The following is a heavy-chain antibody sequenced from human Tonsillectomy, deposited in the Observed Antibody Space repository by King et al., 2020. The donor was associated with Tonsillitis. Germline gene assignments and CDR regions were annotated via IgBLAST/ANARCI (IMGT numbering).Heavy chain of an antibody. V-gene: IGHV3-30*18. D-gene: IGHD1-26*01. Sequence: VQLVESGGGVVQPGRSLRLSCAASGFTFSSYGMHWVRQAPGKGLEWVAVISYDGSNKYYADSVKGRFTISRDNSKNTLYLQMNSLRAEDTAVYYCAKAWESLAAVYAFDIWGQGTMVTVSS. CDR3: AKAWESLAAVYAFDI. CDR2: ISYDGSNK. CDR1: GFTFSSYG. J-gene: IGHJ3*02.